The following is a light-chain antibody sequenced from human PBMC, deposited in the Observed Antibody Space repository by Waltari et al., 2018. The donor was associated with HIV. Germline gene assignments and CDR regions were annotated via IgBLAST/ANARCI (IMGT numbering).Light chain of an antibody. J-gene: IGLJ2*01. V-gene: IGLV1-51*01. Sequence: QSVLTQPPSVSAAPGQKVTISCSGSSSNIGNNFVSWYQQLPGTAPKLLIFDNNKRPSGMPDRFSGSKSGTSATLGITGLQTGDEADYYCGTWDTSLSAVVFGGGTQLTVL. CDR2: DNN. CDR3: GTWDTSLSAVV. CDR1: SSNIGNNF.